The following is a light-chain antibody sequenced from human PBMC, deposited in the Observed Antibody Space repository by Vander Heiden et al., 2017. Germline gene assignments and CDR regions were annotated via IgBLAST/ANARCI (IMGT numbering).Light chain of an antibody. V-gene: IGKV1-5*03. Sequence: IQRTQSPSTMSASVGDRVTITCRTSQSSSSWLPWYQQKPGKAPKLLIYKACSLESGVPSRFSGSGSGTEFTLTISSLQPDDFATYYCEQYNSYSITFGQGTRLESK. CDR2: KAC. J-gene: IGKJ5*01. CDR3: EQYNSYSIT. CDR1: QSSSSW.